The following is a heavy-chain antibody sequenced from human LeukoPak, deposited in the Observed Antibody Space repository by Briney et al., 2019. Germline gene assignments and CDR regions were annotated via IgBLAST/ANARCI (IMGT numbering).Heavy chain of an antibody. CDR1: GGSISSYY. D-gene: IGHD3-9*01. Sequence: SETLSLTCTVSGGSISSYYWSWIRQPPGKGLEWIGYIYYSGSTNYNPSLKSRVTISVDTSKNQFSLKLSSVTAADTAAYYCARVLTGYPLSWFDPWGQGTLVTVSS. V-gene: IGHV4-59*01. J-gene: IGHJ5*02. CDR2: IYYSGST. CDR3: ARVLTGYPLSWFDP.